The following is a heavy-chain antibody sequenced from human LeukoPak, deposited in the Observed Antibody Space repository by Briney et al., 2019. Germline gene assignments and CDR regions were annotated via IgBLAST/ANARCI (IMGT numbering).Heavy chain of an antibody. CDR3: ARMGQQLAPDNYYYYYYMDV. CDR2: ISYDGSDK. Sequence: QAGGSLRLSCAASEFTFSIYAMHWVRQAPGKGLEWVAVISYDGSDKYYADSVKGRFTISRDNSKNTLYLQMDSLRAEDTAVYYCARMGQQLAPDNYYYYYYMDVWGKGTTVTISS. D-gene: IGHD6-13*01. J-gene: IGHJ6*03. CDR1: EFTFSIYA. V-gene: IGHV3-30*14.